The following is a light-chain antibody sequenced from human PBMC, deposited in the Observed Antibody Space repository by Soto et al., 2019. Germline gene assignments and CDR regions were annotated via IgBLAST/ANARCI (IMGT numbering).Light chain of an antibody. V-gene: IGKV3-20*01. CDR2: GAS. Sequence: EIVLTQSPGTLSLSPGERATLSCRASQSVSSSYLAWYQQKPGQAPRLLIYGASSRATGIPDRFSGSGSGTDFTLTISRLEPEHXAVXXXXXYXSSPRVTFGGGTKVEIK. J-gene: IGKJ4*01. CDR3: XXYXSSPRVT. CDR1: QSVSSSY.